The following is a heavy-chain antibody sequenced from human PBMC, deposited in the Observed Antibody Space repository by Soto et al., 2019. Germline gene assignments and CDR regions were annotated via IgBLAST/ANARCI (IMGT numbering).Heavy chain of an antibody. CDR1: GFTFSSYA. D-gene: IGHD5-18*01. J-gene: IGHJ6*02. CDR3: AKGYSYGYHYYYGMDV. V-gene: IGHV3-23*01. CDR2: ISGSGGST. Sequence: GGSLRLSCAASGFTFSSYAMSWVRQAPGKGLEWVSAISGSGGSTYYADSVKGRFTISRDNSKNTLYLQMNSLRAEDTAVYYCAKGYSYGYHYYYGMDVWGQGTTVTVSS.